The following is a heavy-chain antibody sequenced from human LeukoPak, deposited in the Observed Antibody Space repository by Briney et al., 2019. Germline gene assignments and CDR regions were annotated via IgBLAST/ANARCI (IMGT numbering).Heavy chain of an antibody. V-gene: IGHV3-21*01. Sequence: GGSLRLSCAASGFTFSSYSMNWVRQAPGKGLEWVSSISSSSSYIYYADSVKGRFTISRDNAKNSLYLQMNSLRAEDTAVHYCARDFAAVAGRGDYWGQGTLVTVSS. CDR1: GFTFSSYS. D-gene: IGHD6-19*01. CDR3: ARDFAAVAGRGDY. CDR2: ISSSSSYI. J-gene: IGHJ4*02.